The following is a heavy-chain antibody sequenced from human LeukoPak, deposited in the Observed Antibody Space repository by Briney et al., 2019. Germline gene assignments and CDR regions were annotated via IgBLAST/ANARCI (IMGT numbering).Heavy chain of an antibody. V-gene: IGHV3-48*04. D-gene: IGHD6-13*01. CDR1: GFTFSSYS. J-gene: IGHJ4*02. CDR2: ISSSSGTI. CDR3: AREFSSWPLYFDY. Sequence: PGGSLRLSCAASGFTFSSYSMNWVRQVPGKGLEWVSYISSSSGTIYYADSVKGRFTISRDNAKKSLFLQMNSLRTEDTAVYYCAREFSSWPLYFDYWGQGTQVTVSS.